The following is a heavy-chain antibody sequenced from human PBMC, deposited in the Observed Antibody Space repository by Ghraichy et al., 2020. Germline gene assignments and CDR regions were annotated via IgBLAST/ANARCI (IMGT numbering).Heavy chain of an antibody. J-gene: IGHJ4*02. V-gene: IGHV3-64*02. Sequence: GGSLRLSCAVSGFTFKNYSMHWVRQAPGKGLEFVAAITYNGGSTFYADSVKSRFTISRDNYRNTLYLQMGSLRGDNMVVYYCASGPYTELRGGIAAFDYWAQPPPGTVPS. CDR3: ASGPYTELRGGIAAFDY. D-gene: IGHD3-3*01. CDR2: ITYNGGST. CDR1: GFTFKNYS.